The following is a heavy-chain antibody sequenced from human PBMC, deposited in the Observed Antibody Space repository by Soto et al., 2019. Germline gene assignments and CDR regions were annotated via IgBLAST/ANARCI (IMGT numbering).Heavy chain of an antibody. CDR2: IKSKTDGGTT. D-gene: IGHD3-3*01. J-gene: IGHJ3*02. Sequence: GGSLRLSCAASGFTFSNAWMSWVRQAPGKGLEWVGRIKSKTDGGTTDYAAPVKGRFTISRDDSKNTRYLQMNSLKTEDTAVYYCTTDGPYYDFWSGPDAFDIWGQGTMVTVSS. CDR1: GFTFSNAW. CDR3: TTDGPYYDFWSGPDAFDI. V-gene: IGHV3-15*01.